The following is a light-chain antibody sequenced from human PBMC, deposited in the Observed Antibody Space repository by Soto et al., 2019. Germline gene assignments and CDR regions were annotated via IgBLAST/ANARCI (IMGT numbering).Light chain of an antibody. CDR1: SSDVGGYNF. Sequence: QSVLTQPASVSGSPGQSITISCTGTSSDVGGYNFVSWYQHHPGTPPKLIIYEVIHRPSGVSNRFSGSKSAITASLTISGLQVEDGADYFCSSYSSTTTREVFGTGTKLTVL. CDR3: SSYSSTTTREV. V-gene: IGLV2-14*01. J-gene: IGLJ1*01. CDR2: EVI.